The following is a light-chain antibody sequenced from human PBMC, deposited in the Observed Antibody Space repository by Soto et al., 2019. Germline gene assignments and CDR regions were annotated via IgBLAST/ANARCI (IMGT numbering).Light chain of an antibody. CDR2: GNS. Sequence: QLVLTQPPSLSGTPGQRVTISCSGSTSNIAGNTVHWYQHLPETAPKLLIYGNSNRPSGVPDRFSGSKSGTSASLAITGLQAEDEADYYCQSYDSSLSGVVFGGGTKVTVL. V-gene: IGLV1-40*01. J-gene: IGLJ2*01. CDR1: TSNIAGNT. CDR3: QSYDSSLSGVV.